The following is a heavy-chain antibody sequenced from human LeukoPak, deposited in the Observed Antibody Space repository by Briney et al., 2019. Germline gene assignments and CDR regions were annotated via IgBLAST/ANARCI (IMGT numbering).Heavy chain of an antibody. CDR3: ARGAGTPDAFDI. CDR2: IWYDGSNK. J-gene: IGHJ3*02. CDR1: GFTFSSYG. Sequence: RGRSLRLSCAAYGFTFSSYGMYWVRQAPGKGLEWVAVIWYDGSNKYYADSVRGRFTISRDNSKNTLYLQMNSLRAEDTAVYYCARGAGTPDAFDIWGQGTMATVSS. V-gene: IGHV3-33*07. D-gene: IGHD6-13*01.